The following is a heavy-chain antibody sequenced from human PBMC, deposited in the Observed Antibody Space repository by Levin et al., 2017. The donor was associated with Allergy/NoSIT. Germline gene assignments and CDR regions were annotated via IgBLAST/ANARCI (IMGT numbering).Heavy chain of an antibody. D-gene: IGHD6-19*01. J-gene: IGHJ3*02. V-gene: IGHV4-39*07. CDR1: GGSISSSSYY. Sequence: PSETLSLTCTVSGGSISSSSYYWGWIRQPPGKGLEWIGSIYYSGSTYYNPSLKSRVTISVDTSKNQFSLKLSSVTAADTAVYYCARDLYSSGWYYAFDIWGQGTMVTVSS. CDR2: IYYSGST. CDR3: ARDLYSSGWYYAFDI.